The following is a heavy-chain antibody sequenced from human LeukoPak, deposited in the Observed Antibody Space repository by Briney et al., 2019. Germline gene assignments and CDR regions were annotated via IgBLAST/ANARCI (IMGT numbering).Heavy chain of an antibody. CDR3: AASIYRDSSGYDRPTGY. Sequence: GGSLRLSCTASEFTVSTNYMSWVRQAPGKGLEWVSVIYLTAATCCADGTTFYADSVKGRFTISRDSSKNTLYLQMNSLRADDTAVYYCAASIYRDSSGYDRPTGYWGQGTLVTVSS. CDR1: EFTVSTNY. J-gene: IGHJ4*02. V-gene: IGHV3-53*05. CDR2: IYLTAATCCADGTT. D-gene: IGHD3-9*01.